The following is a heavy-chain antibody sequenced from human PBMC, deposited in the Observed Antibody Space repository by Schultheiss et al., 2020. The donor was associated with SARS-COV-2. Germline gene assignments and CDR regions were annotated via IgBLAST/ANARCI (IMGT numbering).Heavy chain of an antibody. D-gene: IGHD6-19*01. CDR3: TRDAVAGTPLGPVRRGMDV. V-gene: IGHV3-49*04. J-gene: IGHJ6*02. CDR1: GFTFSSYA. Sequence: GGSLRLSCAASGFTFSSYAMSWVRQAPGKGLEWVGFIRSKAYGGTTEYAASVKGRFTISRDDSKSIAYLQMNSLKTEDTAVYYCTRDAVAGTPLGPVRRGMDVWGQGTTVTVSS. CDR2: IRSKAYGGTT.